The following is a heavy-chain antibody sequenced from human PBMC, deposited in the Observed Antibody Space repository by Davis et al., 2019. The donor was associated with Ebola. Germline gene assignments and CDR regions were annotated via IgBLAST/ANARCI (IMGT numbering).Heavy chain of an antibody. CDR3: ALHTGMLL. Sequence: AASVKVSCKASGYTFTSYDINWVRQATGQGLEWMGRMIPKSGDTVYAQKFQGRVTVTRNTSINTAYMELSSLRSEDTAVYYCALHTGMLLWGQGTRVTVSS. D-gene: IGHD3-16*01. CDR1: GYTFTSYD. J-gene: IGHJ4*02. V-gene: IGHV1-8*01. CDR2: MIPKSGDT.